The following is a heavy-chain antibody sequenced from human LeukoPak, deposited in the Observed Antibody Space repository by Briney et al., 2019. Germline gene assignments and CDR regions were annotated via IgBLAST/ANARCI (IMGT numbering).Heavy chain of an antibody. J-gene: IGHJ6*02. CDR1: GGFISSYY. Sequence: SETLSLTCTVSGGFISSYYWSWIRQPPGKGLEWIGYIHYSGATTYNPSLKNRVNMSVDTSKNQFFLQLSSVTAADTAVYYCARRGAARRYDGLDVWGQGTTVTVSS. CDR2: IHYSGAT. CDR3: ARRGAARRYDGLDV. V-gene: IGHV4-59*08. D-gene: IGHD6-6*01.